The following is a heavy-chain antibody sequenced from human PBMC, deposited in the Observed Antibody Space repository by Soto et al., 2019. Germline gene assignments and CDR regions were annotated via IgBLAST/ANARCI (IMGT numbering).Heavy chain of an antibody. Sequence: PSETLSLTCTVSGGSINSGGYYWSWIRQPPGKGLEWIGYIYYSGSTNYNPSLKSRVTISVDTSKNQFSLKLSSVTAADTAVYYCVRFPTNWFDPWGQGTLVTVSS. CDR1: GGSINSGGYY. CDR3: VRFPTNWFDP. V-gene: IGHV4-61*08. CDR2: IYYSGST. J-gene: IGHJ5*02.